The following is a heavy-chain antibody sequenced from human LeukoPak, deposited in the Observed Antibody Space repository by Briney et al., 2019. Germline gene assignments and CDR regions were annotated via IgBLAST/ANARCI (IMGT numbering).Heavy chain of an antibody. CDR2: IYPGDSDT. J-gene: IGHJ6*02. CDR3: ARAPSAYYGMDV. CDR1: GYSXTTYW. V-gene: IGHV5-51*01. Sequence: KISCKGSGYSXTTYWIGWVRQMPGKGLEWMGIIYPGDSDTKYSPSFQGQVTISADKSISTAYLHWRSLKASDTAMFYCARAPSAYYGMDVWGQGTTVTVSS.